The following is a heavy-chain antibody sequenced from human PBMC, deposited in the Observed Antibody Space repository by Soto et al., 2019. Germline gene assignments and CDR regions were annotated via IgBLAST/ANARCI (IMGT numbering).Heavy chain of an antibody. D-gene: IGHD3-16*01. CDR2: ISAYNGNT. J-gene: IGHJ4*02. V-gene: IGHV1-18*01. Sequence: QVQLVQSGAEVKKPGASVKVSCKASGYTFTSYGISWVRQAPGQGLEWIGWISAYNGNTNYAQKLQGRVTMTTDTSTSTAYMELRSLRSDDTAVYYCARDGESYDYVCCSFGADYWGQGTLVTVSS. CDR1: GYTFTSYG. CDR3: ARDGESYDYVCCSFGADY.